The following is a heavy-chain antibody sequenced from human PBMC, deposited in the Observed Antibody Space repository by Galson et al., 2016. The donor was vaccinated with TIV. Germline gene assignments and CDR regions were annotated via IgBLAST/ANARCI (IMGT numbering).Heavy chain of an antibody. Sequence: SLRLSCATSGFTFRNYGMHWVRQSPGRGLEFVAFTRNDGSDRYFADSVKGRFTISRDTSKNTVYLQMNSLKPEDTALYFCARGRGINGGLYFDYWGRGTLVTVSS. CDR2: TRNDGSDR. V-gene: IGHV3-30*02. CDR3: ARGRGINGGLYFDY. CDR1: GFTFRNYG. J-gene: IGHJ4*02. D-gene: IGHD3-10*01.